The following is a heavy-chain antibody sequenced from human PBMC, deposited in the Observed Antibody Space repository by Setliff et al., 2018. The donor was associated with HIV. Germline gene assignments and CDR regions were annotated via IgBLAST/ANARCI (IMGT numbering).Heavy chain of an antibody. D-gene: IGHD3-22*01. Sequence: SLKISCRGFGYSFGDYWIGWVRQKPGKGLEWMGIIFPADSDTRVSPSFQGQVSISADRSTYAAFLQWTSLKASDTGMYFCARHRVDTSMLVVKSPGAFDLWGQGTLVTAPQ. CDR3: ARHRVDTSMLVVKSPGAFDL. V-gene: IGHV5-51*01. CDR2: IFPADSDT. J-gene: IGHJ4*02. CDR1: GYSFGDYW.